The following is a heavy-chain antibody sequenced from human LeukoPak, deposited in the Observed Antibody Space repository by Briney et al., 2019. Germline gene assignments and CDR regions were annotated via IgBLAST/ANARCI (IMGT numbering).Heavy chain of an antibody. J-gene: IGHJ4*02. V-gene: IGHV3-23*01. CDR3: ARDQGYNHFDY. D-gene: IGHD5-24*01. CDR1: GFTFSSYA. Sequence: GGSLRLSCAAPGFTFSSYAMSWVRQAPGKGLEWVSAISGSGGSTYYPDSVKGRFTISRDNSKNTLYLQMNSLRGEDTAVYYCARDQGYNHFDYWGQGTLVTVSS. CDR2: ISGSGGST.